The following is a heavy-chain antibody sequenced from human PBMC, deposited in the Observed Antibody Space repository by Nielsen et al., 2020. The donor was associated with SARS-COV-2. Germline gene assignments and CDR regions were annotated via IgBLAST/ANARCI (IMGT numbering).Heavy chain of an antibody. CDR1: GFTFSSYG. V-gene: IGHV3-30*18. CDR3: AKSTDGYSSGWYERGVDY. Sequence: GESLKISCAASGFTFSSYGMHWVRQAPGKGLEWVAVISYDGSNKYYADSVKGRFTISRNNSKNTLYLQMNSLRAEDTAVYYCAKSTDGYSSGWYERGVDYWGQGTLVTVSS. J-gene: IGHJ4*02. D-gene: IGHD6-19*01. CDR2: ISYDGSNK.